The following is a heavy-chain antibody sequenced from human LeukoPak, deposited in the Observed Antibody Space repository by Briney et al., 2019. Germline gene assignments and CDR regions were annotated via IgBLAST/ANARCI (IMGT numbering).Heavy chain of an antibody. Sequence: GGSLRLSCAASGFTFSSYSMNWVRQAPGKGLEWISYITSRSSPIYYADSVKGRFTISRDNAKNSLYLQMNSLRDEDTAVYYCARGPNSNWSGLDFWGQGTLLTVSS. D-gene: IGHD6-6*01. J-gene: IGHJ4*02. CDR2: ITSRSSPI. CDR1: GFTFSSYS. V-gene: IGHV3-48*02. CDR3: ARGPNSNWSGLDF.